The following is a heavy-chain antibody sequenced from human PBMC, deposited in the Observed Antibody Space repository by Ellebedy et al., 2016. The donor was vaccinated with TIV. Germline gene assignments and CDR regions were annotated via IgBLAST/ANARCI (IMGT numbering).Heavy chain of an antibody. D-gene: IGHD2-15*01. CDR1: GYSINSGYY. J-gene: IGHJ4*02. V-gene: IGHV4-38-2*02. Sequence: SETLSLXXTVSGYSINSGYYWGWIRQSPGKGLEWIGIIYHSGSAYYNPSLKSRVSISVDTSKNQFSLRLSSVTAADTAVYFCARGGDCSGSSCNGLYSPSDYWGQGTLVTVSS. CDR3: ARGGDCSGSSCNGLYSPSDY. CDR2: IYHSGSA.